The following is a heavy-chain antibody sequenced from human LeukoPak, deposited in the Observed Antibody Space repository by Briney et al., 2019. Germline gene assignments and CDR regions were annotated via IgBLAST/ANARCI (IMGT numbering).Heavy chain of an antibody. J-gene: IGHJ4*02. Sequence: GGSLRLSCAASGFTFSSYEMNWVRQAPGKGVEWVSYISSSGSTIYYADSVKGRFTISRDNAKNSLYLQMNSLRAEDTAVYYCATDGGPAYSSSWYLYWGQGSLVTVSS. CDR1: GFTFSSYE. CDR2: ISSSGSTI. CDR3: ATDGGPAYSSSWYLY. V-gene: IGHV3-48*03. D-gene: IGHD6-13*01.